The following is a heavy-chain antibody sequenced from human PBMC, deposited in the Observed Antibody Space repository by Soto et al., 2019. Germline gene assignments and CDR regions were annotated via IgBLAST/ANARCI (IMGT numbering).Heavy chain of an antibody. CDR2: ISGGGGST. CDR1: GFTFSSYA. J-gene: IGHJ6*02. CDR3: AKDRGKSGSTTGGYYGMDV. Sequence: GGSLRLSCAASGFTFSSYAMSWVRQAPGKGLEWVSAISGGGGSTYYADSVKGRFTISRDNSKNTLYLQMNGLRAEDTAVYYCAKDRGKSGSTTGGYYGMDVWGQGTTVTVSS. V-gene: IGHV3-23*01. D-gene: IGHD6-25*01.